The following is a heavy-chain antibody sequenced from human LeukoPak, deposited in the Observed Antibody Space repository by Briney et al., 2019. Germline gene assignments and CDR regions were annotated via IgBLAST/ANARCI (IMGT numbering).Heavy chain of an antibody. V-gene: IGHV3-33*01. CDR3: ARSGYYSGWYSVGSFDI. J-gene: IGHJ3*02. Sequence: GGSLRHSRAASGFTFSNYGMHRVRQAPGKGREWVAVIWYDGSNKYYADSLKGRVTISRDNTKKTLYLQKNRLRDEDTPVYFCARSGYYSGWYSVGSFDIWGQGTMVTVSS. CDR2: IWYDGSNK. CDR1: GFTFSNYG. D-gene: IGHD6-19*01.